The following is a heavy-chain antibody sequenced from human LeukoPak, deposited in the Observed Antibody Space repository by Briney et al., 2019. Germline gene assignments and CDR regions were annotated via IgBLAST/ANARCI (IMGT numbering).Heavy chain of an antibody. J-gene: IGHJ4*02. Sequence: PGGSLRLSCAASGFAFSSYNMKWVPQAPGKGLEWVSFISTTSTYIYYADSVKGRFAVSRDNSKNLLYLQMDSLRVEDTAVYYCARARTCSSTSCDGGIEYWGQGTLVTVSS. CDR2: ISTTSTYI. D-gene: IGHD2-2*01. CDR1: GFAFSSYN. CDR3: ARARTCSSTSCDGGIEY. V-gene: IGHV3-21*06.